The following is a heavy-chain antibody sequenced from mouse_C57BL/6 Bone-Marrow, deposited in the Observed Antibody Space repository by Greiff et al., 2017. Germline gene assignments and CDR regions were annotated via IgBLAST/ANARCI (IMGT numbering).Heavy chain of an antibody. CDR2: IYPRSGNT. CDR1: GYTFTSYG. V-gene: IGHV1-81*01. CDR3: ARSNYDY. D-gene: IGHD2-4*01. J-gene: IGHJ3*01. Sequence: QVQLKESGAELARPGASVKLSCKASGYTFTSYGISWVKQRPGQGLEWIGEIYPRSGNTYYNEKFKGKATLTADKSSSTAYMVLRSLTSEDSAVYFWARSNYDYGGQGTLVTVSA.